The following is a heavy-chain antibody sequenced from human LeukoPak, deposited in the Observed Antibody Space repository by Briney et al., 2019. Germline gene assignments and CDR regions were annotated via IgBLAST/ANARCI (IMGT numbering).Heavy chain of an antibody. CDR3: ARYNYYGSGRYFDY. J-gene: IGHJ4*02. D-gene: IGHD3-10*01. V-gene: IGHV4-61*02. Sequence: KPSETLSLTCTVSGGSISSNSYYWSWIRQPAGKGLEWIGRIYSSGSTNYNPSLKSRVTMSVDTSKNQSSLKLSSVTAADTAVYYCARYNYYGSGRYFDYWGQGTLVTVSS. CDR1: GGSISSNSYY. CDR2: IYSSGST.